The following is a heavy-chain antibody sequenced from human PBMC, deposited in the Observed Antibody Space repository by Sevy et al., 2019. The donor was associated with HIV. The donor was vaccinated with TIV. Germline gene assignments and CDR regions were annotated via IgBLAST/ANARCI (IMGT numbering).Heavy chain of an antibody. Sequence: GGSLRLSCAASGFTFSSYSMSWVRQAPGKGLEWVSYISSGSNIIYYADSVKGRFTISRDNAKNSLYLQMNSLRDEDTAVYYCARVRATDSDYERGTVDYWGRGTLVTVSS. J-gene: IGHJ4*02. CDR1: GFTFSSYS. CDR2: ISSGSNII. V-gene: IGHV3-48*02. CDR3: ARVRATDSDYERGTVDY. D-gene: IGHD3-22*01.